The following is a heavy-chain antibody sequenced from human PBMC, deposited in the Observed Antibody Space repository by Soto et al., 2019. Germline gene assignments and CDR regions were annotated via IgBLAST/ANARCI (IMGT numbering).Heavy chain of an antibody. D-gene: IGHD1-7*01. Sequence: ASVKVSCKASGYTFTSYAMHWVRQAPGQRLEWMGWINAGNGNTKYSQKFQGRVTITRDTSASTAYMELSSLRSEDTAVYYWARVTNWNYGPGGYWGQGTLVTVSS. CDR3: ARVTNWNYGPGGY. J-gene: IGHJ4*02. CDR1: GYTFTSYA. V-gene: IGHV1-3*01. CDR2: INAGNGNT.